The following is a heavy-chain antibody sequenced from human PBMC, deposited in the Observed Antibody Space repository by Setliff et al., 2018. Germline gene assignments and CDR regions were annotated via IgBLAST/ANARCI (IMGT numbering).Heavy chain of an antibody. J-gene: IGHJ4*02. CDR2: ISPYNSNT. CDR1: GYTFATYG. CDR3: ARDLSTTVMTRSWYYFDY. Sequence: SCKASGYTFATYGISWVRQAPGQGLEWMGWISPYNSNTNYAQNFQGRVTMTTDTSTSTAYMELRSLRSDDTAMYYCARDLSTTVMTRSWYYFDYWGQGTLVTVSS. D-gene: IGHD4-17*01. V-gene: IGHV1-18*01.